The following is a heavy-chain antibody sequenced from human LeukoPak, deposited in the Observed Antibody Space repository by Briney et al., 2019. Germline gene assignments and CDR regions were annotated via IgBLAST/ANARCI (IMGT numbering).Heavy chain of an antibody. D-gene: IGHD6-19*01. CDR2: IDNSGST. V-gene: IGHV4-59*01. CDR1: GGSISSSY. Sequence: SETLSLTCTVSGGSISSSYWSWVRQPPGKGLEWIGYIDNSGSTNYNPSLKSRVTISLDTPKGQFSLKLSSVTAADTAVYYCARAPLYSGGSGWSIYYFYAMDVWGQGTTVTVSS. J-gene: IGHJ6*02. CDR3: ARAPLYSGGSGWSIYYFYAMDV.